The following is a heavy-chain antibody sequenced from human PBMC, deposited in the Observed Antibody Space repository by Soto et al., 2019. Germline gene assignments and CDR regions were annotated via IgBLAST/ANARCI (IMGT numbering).Heavy chain of an antibody. CDR3: ARDPSIVLVPAATYYYYYYGMDV. Sequence: GGSLRLSCAASGFTFSGYWMSWVRQAPGKGLEWVANMKQDGSEKYYVDSVKGRFTISRDNAKNSLYLQMNSLRAEDTAVYYCARDPSIVLVPAATYYYYYYGMDVWGQGTTVTVSS. D-gene: IGHD2-2*01. CDR1: GFTFSGYW. CDR2: MKQDGSEK. J-gene: IGHJ6*02. V-gene: IGHV3-7*01.